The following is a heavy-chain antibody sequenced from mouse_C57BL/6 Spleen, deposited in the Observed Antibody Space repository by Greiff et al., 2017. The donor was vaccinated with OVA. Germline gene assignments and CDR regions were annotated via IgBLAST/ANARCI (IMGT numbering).Heavy chain of an antibody. CDR3: ARSYYSTAWFAY. V-gene: IGHV7-3*01. Sequence: DVKLVESGGGLVQPGGSLSLSCAASGFTFTDYYMSWVRQPPGKALEWLGFIRNKANGYTTEYSASVKGRFTISRDNSQSILYLQMNALRAEDSATYYCARSYYSTAWFAYWGQGTLVTVSA. CDR1: GFTFTDYY. D-gene: IGHD2-5*01. CDR2: IRNKANGYTT. J-gene: IGHJ3*01.